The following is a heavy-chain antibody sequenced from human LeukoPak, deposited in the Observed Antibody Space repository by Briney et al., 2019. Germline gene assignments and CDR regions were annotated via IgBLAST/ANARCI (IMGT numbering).Heavy chain of an antibody. CDR2: IGAYSGNS. J-gene: IGHJ1*01. V-gene: IGHV1-18*01. D-gene: IGHD2/OR15-2a*01. CDR3: ARDSSAFYGSKYFQH. CDR1: NYTFSNYG. Sequence: ASVKVSCKTSNYTFSNYGITWVRQAPGQGLEWMGWIGAYSGNSEFAQKFQGRVTMTTDASSGTAYMELTNLTPDDTAVYFCARDSSAFYGSKYFQHWGQGTLVTVSS.